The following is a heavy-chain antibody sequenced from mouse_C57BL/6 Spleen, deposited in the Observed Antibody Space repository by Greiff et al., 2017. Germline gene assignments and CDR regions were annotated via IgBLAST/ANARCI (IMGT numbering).Heavy chain of an antibody. Sequence: VKLVESGTELVKPGASVKLSCKASGYTFTSYWMHWVKQRPGQGLEWIGNINPSNGGTNYNEKFKSKATLTVDKSSSTAYMQLSSLTSEDSAVYYCACYYGSSWYFDVWGTGTTVTVSS. V-gene: IGHV1-53*01. CDR2: INPSNGGT. CDR3: ACYYGSSWYFDV. J-gene: IGHJ1*03. CDR1: GYTFTSYW. D-gene: IGHD1-1*01.